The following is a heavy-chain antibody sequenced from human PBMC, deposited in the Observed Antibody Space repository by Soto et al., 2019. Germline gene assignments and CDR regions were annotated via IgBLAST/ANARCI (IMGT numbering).Heavy chain of an antibody. CDR3: AKDLYGDNQRRDY. CDR2: ISGSGGST. J-gene: IGHJ4*02. CDR1: GFTFSSYA. Sequence: GESLKISCAASGFTFSSYAMSWVRQAPGKGLEWVSAISGSGGSTYYADSVKGRFTISRDNSKNTLYLQMNSLRAEDTAVYYCAKDLYGDNQRRDYWGQGTLVTVSS. V-gene: IGHV3-23*01. D-gene: IGHD4-17*01.